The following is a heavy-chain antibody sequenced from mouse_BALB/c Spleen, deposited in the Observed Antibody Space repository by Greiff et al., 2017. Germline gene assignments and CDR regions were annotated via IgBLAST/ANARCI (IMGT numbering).Heavy chain of an antibody. V-gene: IGHV1-15*01. Sequence: VKLVESGAELVRPGASVTLSCKASGYTFTDYEMHWVKQTPVHGLEWIGAIDPETGGTAYNQKFKGKATLTADKSSSTAYMELRSLTSEDSAVYYCTRGGNYGYYFDYWGQGTTLTVSS. CDR2: IDPETGGT. J-gene: IGHJ2*01. CDR3: TRGGNYGYYFDY. D-gene: IGHD2-1*01. CDR1: GYTFTDYE.